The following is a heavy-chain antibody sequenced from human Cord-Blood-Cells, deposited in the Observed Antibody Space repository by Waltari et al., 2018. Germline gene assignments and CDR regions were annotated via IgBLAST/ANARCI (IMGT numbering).Heavy chain of an antibody. CDR1: GGTFSSYA. D-gene: IGHD3-3*01. CDR2: IIPIFGTA. Sequence: QVQLVQSGAAVKKPGSSVKVSCKASGGTFSSYAISWVRQAPGQGLEWMGGIIPIFGTANYAQKFQGRVTITADESTSTAYMELSSLRSEDTAVYYCAKNVWSGYYDAFDIWGQGTMVTVSS. V-gene: IGHV1-69*01. J-gene: IGHJ3*02. CDR3: AKNVWSGYYDAFDI.